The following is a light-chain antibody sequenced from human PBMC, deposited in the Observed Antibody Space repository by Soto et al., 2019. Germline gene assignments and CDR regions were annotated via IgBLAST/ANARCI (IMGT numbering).Light chain of an antibody. J-gene: IGKJ1*01. CDR1: QSVSSN. V-gene: IGKV3-15*01. CDR2: GPS. CDR3: PQFNSWPGT. Sequence: EIVMTQSPATLSVSPGERATLSCRASQSVSSNLAWYQQKPGQAPRLLIYGPSTRATGIPARFSGSGSGTEFTLTISRLQSEDSAVYYCPQFNSWPGTFGQGTKVEIK.